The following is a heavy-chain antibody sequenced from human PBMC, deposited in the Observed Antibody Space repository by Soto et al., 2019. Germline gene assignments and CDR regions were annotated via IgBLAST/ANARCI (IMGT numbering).Heavy chain of an antibody. CDR1: GYTFTGYD. J-gene: IGHJ6*03. CDR3: ARGDMVRLNEESPYYYYYMAV. V-gene: IGHV1-2*04. Sequence: ASVKVSCKASGYTFTGYDMHWVRQAPGQGLEWMGWINPNSGGTNYAQKFQGWVTMTRDTSISTAYMELSRLRSDDTAVYYCARGDMVRLNEESPYYYYYMAVWGKGTTVTVSS. D-gene: IGHD3-10*01. CDR2: INPNSGGT.